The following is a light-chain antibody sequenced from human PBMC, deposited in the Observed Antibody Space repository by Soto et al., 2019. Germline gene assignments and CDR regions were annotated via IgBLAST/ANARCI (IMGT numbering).Light chain of an antibody. J-gene: IGKJ1*01. CDR2: GAS. V-gene: IGKV3-20*01. CDR1: QSVSSIY. CDR3: QQYGRSPWT. Sequence: EIVLTQSRATLSLSPGERAPLSCLASQSVSSIYLAWYQQRPGQAPRLLIYGASSRATGIPDRFSGSGSGTDFTLTIRRLEPEDFAVYYCQQYGRSPWTFGQGTKVDIK.